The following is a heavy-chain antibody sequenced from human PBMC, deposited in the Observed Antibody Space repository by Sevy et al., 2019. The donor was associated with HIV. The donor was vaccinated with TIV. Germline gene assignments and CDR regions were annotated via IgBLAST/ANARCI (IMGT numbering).Heavy chain of an antibody. Sequence: GGSLRLSCEASGFTFGDYYMSWIRQAPGKGLEWISYIDRSGSDLYYADSVKGRVTISRDNGKKSLYLQMRSLRTDDTAVYYCARDLGGVTNQCFYYYMDVWGKGTTVTVSS. CDR3: ARDLGGVTNQCFYYYMDV. V-gene: IGHV3-11*04. CDR1: GFTFGDYY. J-gene: IGHJ6*03. CDR2: IDRSGSDL. D-gene: IGHD3-16*01.